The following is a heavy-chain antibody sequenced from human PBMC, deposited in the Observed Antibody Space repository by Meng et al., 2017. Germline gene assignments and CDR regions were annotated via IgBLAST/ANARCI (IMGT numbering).Heavy chain of an antibody. J-gene: IGHJ5*02. Sequence: QVPLQGSGPGLVKPSGTLSLTCAVSGGSISSSNWWSWVRQPPGKGLEWIGYIYYSGSTYYNPSLKSLVTISVDTSKNQFSLKLSSVTAADTAVYYCARADRRVGSYGPNWFDPWGQGTLVTVSS. V-gene: IGHV4-4*02. D-gene: IGHD5-18*01. CDR3: ARADRRVGSYGPNWFDP. CDR2: IYYSGST. CDR1: GGSISSSNW.